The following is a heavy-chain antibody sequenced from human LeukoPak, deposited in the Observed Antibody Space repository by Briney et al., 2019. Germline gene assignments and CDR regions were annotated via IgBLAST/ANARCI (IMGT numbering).Heavy chain of an antibody. CDR1: GFTFRSYS. CDR2: ISSGSNSI. CDR3: ARVSDFWSGYSH. D-gene: IGHD3-3*01. V-gene: IGHV3-48*04. Sequence: PGGSLRLSCAASGFTFRSYSMDWVRQAPGKGLEWVSHISSGSNSIDYADSVKGRFTISRDNAKNSLYLQMNSLRAEDTAVYYCARVSDFWSGYSHWGQGTLVTVSS. J-gene: IGHJ4*02.